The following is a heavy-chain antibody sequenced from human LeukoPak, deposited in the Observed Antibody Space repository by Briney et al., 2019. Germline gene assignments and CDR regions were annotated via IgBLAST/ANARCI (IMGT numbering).Heavy chain of an antibody. CDR2: IWYDGSNK. Sequence: GGSLRLSCAASGFHFSTYGMHWVRQAPGKGLEWVGVIWYDGSNKIYAESVKGRFTISRDNSKNTLYLQMNSLRAEDTAVYYCARDRSWGSQCYFDYWGQGALVTVSS. J-gene: IGHJ4*02. V-gene: IGHV3-33*01. D-gene: IGHD7-27*01. CDR3: ARDRSWGSQCYFDY. CDR1: GFHFSTYG.